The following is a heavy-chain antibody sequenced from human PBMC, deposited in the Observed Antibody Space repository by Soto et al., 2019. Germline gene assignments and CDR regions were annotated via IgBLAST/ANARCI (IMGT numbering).Heavy chain of an antibody. V-gene: IGHV3-48*01. CDR3: ASDYAAWYYGMDV. CDR2: ISSSSSTI. CDR1: GFTFSSYS. D-gene: IGHD4-17*01. J-gene: IGHJ6*02. Sequence: PGGSLRLSCAASGFTFSSYSMNWVRQAPGKGLEWVSYISSSSSTIYYADSVKGRFTISRDNAKNSLYLQMNSLRAEDTAVYYCASDYAAWYYGMDVWGQGTTVTVSS.